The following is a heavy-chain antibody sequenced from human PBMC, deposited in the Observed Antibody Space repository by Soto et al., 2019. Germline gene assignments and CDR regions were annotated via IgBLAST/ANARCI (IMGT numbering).Heavy chain of an antibody. J-gene: IGHJ4*02. V-gene: IGHV4-34*01. CDR2: INHSGST. Sequence: TSETLSLTCAVYGGSFSGYYWSWIRQPPGKGLEWIGEINHSGSTNYNPSLKSRVTISVDTSKNQFSLKLSSVTAADTAVYYCAILSYDILTGYSSFDYWGQGTLVTVSS. D-gene: IGHD3-9*01. CDR3: AILSYDILTGYSSFDY. CDR1: GGSFSGYY.